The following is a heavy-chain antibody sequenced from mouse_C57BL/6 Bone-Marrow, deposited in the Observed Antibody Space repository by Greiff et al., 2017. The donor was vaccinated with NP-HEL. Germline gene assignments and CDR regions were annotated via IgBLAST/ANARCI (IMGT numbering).Heavy chain of an antibody. J-gene: IGHJ1*03. CDR1: GYTFTSYW. Sequence: VQLQQSGPVLARPGASVKMSCKTSGYTFTSYWMHWVNQRPGQGLEWIGAINPGNGATSYNQKFKGKAKLTAVTSASTAYMELSSLTNEDSAVYYCTDGNWYFDVWGTGTTVTVSS. CDR3: TDGNWYFDV. V-gene: IGHV1-5*01. CDR2: INPGNGAT.